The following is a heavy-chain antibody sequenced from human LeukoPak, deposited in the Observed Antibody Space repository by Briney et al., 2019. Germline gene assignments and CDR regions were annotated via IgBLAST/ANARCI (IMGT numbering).Heavy chain of an antibody. CDR2: IYYSGST. D-gene: IGHD1-20*01. J-gene: IGHJ6*03. V-gene: IGHV4-31*03. CDR1: GGFISSGGYY. Sequence: SETLSLTCTVSGGFISSGGYYWSWIRQHPGKGLEWIGYIYYSGSTYYNPSLKSRVTISVDTSKNQFSLKLSSVTAADTAVYYCARGAYNWNPYYMDVWGKGTTVTVSS. CDR3: ARGAYNWNPYYMDV.